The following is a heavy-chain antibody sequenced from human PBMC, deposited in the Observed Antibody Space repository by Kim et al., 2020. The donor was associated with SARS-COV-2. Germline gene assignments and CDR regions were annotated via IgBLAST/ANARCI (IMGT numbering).Heavy chain of an antibody. V-gene: IGHV3-23*01. CDR2: ISGSGVST. D-gene: IGHD6-19*01. J-gene: IGHJ4*02. CDR1: GFTFSSYA. CDR3: AKISGYSSGWYVDYFDY. Sequence: GGSLRLSCAASGFTFSSYAMSWVRQAPGKGLEWVSAISGSGVSTYYADSVKGRFTISRDNSKNTLYLQMNSLRAEDTAVYYCAKISGYSSGWYVDYFDYWGQGTLVTVSS.